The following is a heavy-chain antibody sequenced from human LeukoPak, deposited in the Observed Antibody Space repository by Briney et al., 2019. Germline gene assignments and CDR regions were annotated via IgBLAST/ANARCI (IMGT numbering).Heavy chain of an antibody. V-gene: IGHV3-23*01. CDR3: ARLIGYYYYMDV. D-gene: IGHD2-21*01. J-gene: IGHJ6*03. Sequence: PGGSLRLSCAASGFTFSSYAMSWVRQAPGKGLEWVSAISGSGGSTYYADSVKGRFTISRDNSKNTLYLQMNSLRAEDTAVYYCARLIGYYYYMDVWGKGTTVTVSS. CDR1: GFTFSSYA. CDR2: ISGSGGST.